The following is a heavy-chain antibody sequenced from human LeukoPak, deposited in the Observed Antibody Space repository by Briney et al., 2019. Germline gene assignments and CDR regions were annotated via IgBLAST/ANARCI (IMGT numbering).Heavy chain of an antibody. D-gene: IGHD6-13*01. CDR2: ISYDGSNK. Sequence: PGGSLRLSCAASGFTFSSYGMHWVRQAPGKGLEWVAVISYDGSNKYYADSVKGRFTISRDNSKNTLYLQMNSLRAEDTAVYYCAKDSYRIAAAVYYYYYMDVRGKGTTVTISS. CDR3: AKDSYRIAAAVYYYYYMDV. V-gene: IGHV3-30*18. J-gene: IGHJ6*03. CDR1: GFTFSSYG.